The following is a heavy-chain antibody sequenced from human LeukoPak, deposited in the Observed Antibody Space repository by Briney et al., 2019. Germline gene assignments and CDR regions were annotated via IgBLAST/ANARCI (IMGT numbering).Heavy chain of an antibody. Sequence: GGSLRLYCAASGFTFRNYGMEWVRQAPGKGLEWVAFIWYDGSKKYYADSVRGRFTIPRDNSKNILYLQMDSLRADDTAVYYCARMHGDSGHWYLDLWGRGTLLTVSS. CDR1: GFTFRNYG. J-gene: IGHJ2*01. CDR3: ARMHGDSGHWYLDL. D-gene: IGHD4-17*01. CDR2: IWYDGSKK. V-gene: IGHV3-33*03.